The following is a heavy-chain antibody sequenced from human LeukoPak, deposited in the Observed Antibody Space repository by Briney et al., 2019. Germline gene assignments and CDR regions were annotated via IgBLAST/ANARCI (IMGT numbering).Heavy chain of an antibody. D-gene: IGHD5-12*01. CDR1: GYSFATYW. CDR2: NYPGDSDT. J-gene: IGHJ3*01. V-gene: IGHV5-51*01. CDR3: ARRVSSSGFDAFDV. Sequence: GESLKISCKGSGYSFATYWIGWVRQMPGKGLEWMGINYPGDSDTTYSPSFQGQVTMSADKSISTAYLQWSSLKASDTAMYYCARRVSSSGFDAFDVWGQGAMVTVSS.